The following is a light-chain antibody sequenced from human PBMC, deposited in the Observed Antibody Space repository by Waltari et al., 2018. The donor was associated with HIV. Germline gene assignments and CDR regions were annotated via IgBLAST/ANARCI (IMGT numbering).Light chain of an antibody. CDR3: SSYAGSNTVV. CDR1: SSDVGAYNY. V-gene: IGLV2-8*01. Sequence: QSALTQPPSASGSPGQSVTISCTGTSSDVGAYNYVSWYQQHPGKAPKLMIYEVNKRPSGVPDRFSGSKSGNTASLSVSGLQAEDEADYYCSSYAGSNTVVFGGWTKLTVL. CDR2: EVN. J-gene: IGLJ2*01.